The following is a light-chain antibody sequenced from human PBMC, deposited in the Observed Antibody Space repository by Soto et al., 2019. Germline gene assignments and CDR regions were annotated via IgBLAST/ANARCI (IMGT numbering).Light chain of an antibody. CDR2: DVS. Sequence: EVTLTQSPATVSLSPGETATLSCGASRTLLRGYLAWYQQRPGLAPRLIIYDVSRRATGIPDRFSGSGSGTEFSLSISRVEPEDFAVYYCQNYHGSWTFGQGTKVEIK. J-gene: IGKJ1*01. CDR1: RTLLRGY. CDR3: QNYHGSWT. V-gene: IGKV3D-20*01.